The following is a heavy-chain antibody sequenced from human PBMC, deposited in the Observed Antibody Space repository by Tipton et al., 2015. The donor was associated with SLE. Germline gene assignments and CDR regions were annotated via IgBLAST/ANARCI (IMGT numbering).Heavy chain of an antibody. V-gene: IGHV3-7*01. CDR1: GFTFSSYW. Sequence: SLRLSCAASGFTFSSYWMSWVRQAPGKGPEWVANIKQDGSEKYYVDSVKGRFTISRDNAKNSLYLQMNSLRAEDTAVYYCARDRTTVTHYWYFDLWGRGTLVTVSS. J-gene: IGHJ2*01. D-gene: IGHD4-17*01. CDR2: IKQDGSEK. CDR3: ARDRTTVTHYWYFDL.